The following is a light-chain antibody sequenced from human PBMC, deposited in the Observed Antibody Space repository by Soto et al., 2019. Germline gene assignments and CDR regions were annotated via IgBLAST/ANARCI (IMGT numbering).Light chain of an antibody. CDR1: SSNIGGNS. Sequence: QSVMTQPPSVSAAPGQKVTLSCSGSSSNIGGNSVSWYQQRPGTAPKLLIYDDNKRPSGIPDRFSGSKSGTSATLGITGFQTGDDADYYCGSWDSSLSAYVFGTGTKLTVL. CDR2: DDN. J-gene: IGLJ1*01. V-gene: IGLV1-51*01. CDR3: GSWDSSLSAYV.